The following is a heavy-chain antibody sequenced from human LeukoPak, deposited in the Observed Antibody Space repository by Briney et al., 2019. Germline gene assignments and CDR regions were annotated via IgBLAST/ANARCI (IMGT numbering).Heavy chain of an antibody. Sequence: SGGSLRVSCAASGFSFSSYWMDWVRQAPGKGLVWVSGINSDGRMTRYAESVKGRFTISRDNAKNTLYLQINTLRAEDTAVYYCARVGSTDSPHAFDIWGQGTTVTVSS. J-gene: IGHJ3*02. V-gene: IGHV3-74*01. CDR2: INSDGRMT. D-gene: IGHD3-22*01. CDR1: GFSFSSYW. CDR3: ARVGSTDSPHAFDI.